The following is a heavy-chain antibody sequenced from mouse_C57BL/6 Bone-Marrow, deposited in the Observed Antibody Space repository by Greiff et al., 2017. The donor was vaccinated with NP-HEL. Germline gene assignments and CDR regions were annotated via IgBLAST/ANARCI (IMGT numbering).Heavy chain of an antibody. V-gene: IGHV1-39*01. Sequence: EVQLQESGPELVKPGASVKISCKASGYSFTDYNMNWVKQSTGKSLEWIGVINPNYGTTSYNQKFKGKATLTVDQSSSTAYMQLNSLTSEDSAVYYCARGQDGDGYYEKVGYFDYWGQGTTLTVSS. J-gene: IGHJ2*01. D-gene: IGHD2-3*01. CDR3: ARGQDGDGYYEKVGYFDY. CDR1: GYSFTDYN. CDR2: INPNYGTT.